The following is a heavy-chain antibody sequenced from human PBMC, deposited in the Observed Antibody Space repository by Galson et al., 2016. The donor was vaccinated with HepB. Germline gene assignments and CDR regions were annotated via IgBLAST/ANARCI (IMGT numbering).Heavy chain of an antibody. V-gene: IGHV3-21*01. Sequence: SLRLSCAASGFTFSSYSMNWVRQAPGKGLEWVSSISTTSSYIYYADSVKGRCTISRDNAENSLYLQMNSLRVEDTAVYYCARGSQPPQWQLGGYFDYWGQGTLVTVSS. D-gene: IGHD1-26*01. J-gene: IGHJ4*02. CDR3: ARGSQPPQWQLGGYFDY. CDR2: ISTTSSYI. CDR1: GFTFSSYS.